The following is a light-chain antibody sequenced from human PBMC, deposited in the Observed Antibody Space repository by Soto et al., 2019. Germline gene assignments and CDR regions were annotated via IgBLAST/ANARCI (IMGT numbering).Light chain of an antibody. CDR1: QSVTSSS. V-gene: IGKV3-20*01. Sequence: EIVLTQSPGTLSLSPGERATLSCRASQSVTSSSLAWYQQKPGQAPRVLIYGASSRATGIPDRFSGGGSGTDFTLTISRLEPEDFAVYYCQQFSSYPLTFGGGTKVDIK. J-gene: IGKJ4*01. CDR3: QQFSSYPLT. CDR2: GAS.